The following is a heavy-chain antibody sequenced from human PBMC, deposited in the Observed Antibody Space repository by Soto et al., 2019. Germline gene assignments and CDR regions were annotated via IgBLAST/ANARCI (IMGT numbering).Heavy chain of an antibody. J-gene: IGHJ6*02. D-gene: IGHD6-19*01. V-gene: IGHV3-30*18. CDR1: GFTFSSYG. CDR2: ISYDGSNK. Sequence: GGSLRLSCAASGFTFSSYGMHWVRQAPGKGLGWVAVISYDGSNKYYADSVKGRFTISRDNSKNTLYLQMNSLRAEDTAVYYCAKDLFAVAGAYYYYGMDVWDQGNTVIGSS. CDR3: AKDLFAVAGAYYYYGMDV.